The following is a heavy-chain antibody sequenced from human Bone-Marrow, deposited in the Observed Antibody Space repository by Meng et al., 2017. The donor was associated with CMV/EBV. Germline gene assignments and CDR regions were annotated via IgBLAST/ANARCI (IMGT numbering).Heavy chain of an antibody. CDR1: GFTFSSYS. D-gene: IGHD6-13*01. CDR3: ASKEGIAAAGTGRWGNYYGMDV. J-gene: IGHJ6*02. CDR2: ISSSSSYI. Sequence: GGSLRLSCAASGFTFSSYSMNWVRQAPGKGLELVSSISSSSSYIYYADSVKGRFTIYRDNAKNSLYLQMNSLRAEDTAVYYCASKEGIAAAGTGRWGNYYGMDVWGQGTTVTVSS. V-gene: IGHV3-21*01.